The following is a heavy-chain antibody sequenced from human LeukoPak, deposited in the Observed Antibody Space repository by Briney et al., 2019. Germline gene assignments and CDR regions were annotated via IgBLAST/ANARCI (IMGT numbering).Heavy chain of an antibody. CDR3: ARDMGVPAASYYFDY. D-gene: IGHD2-2*01. CDR2: ISAYNGNT. Sequence: ASVKVSCKASGYTFTDYGFSWVRQAPGQGLEWMGWISAYNGNTNYAQKLQGRVTMTTDTSTSTAYMELRSLRSDDTAVYYCARDMGVPAASYYFDYWGQGTLVTVSS. CDR1: GYTFTDYG. V-gene: IGHV1-18*01. J-gene: IGHJ4*02.